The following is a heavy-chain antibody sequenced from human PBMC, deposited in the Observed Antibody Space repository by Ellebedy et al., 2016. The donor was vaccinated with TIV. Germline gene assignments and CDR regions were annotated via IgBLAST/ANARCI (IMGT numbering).Heavy chain of an antibody. J-gene: IGHJ5*02. CDR1: GCTFTGYY. CDR2: INPNSGGT. D-gene: IGHD4-23*01. Sequence: ASVKVSCXASGCTFTGYYMHWVRQAPGQGLEWMGWINPNSGGTNYAQKFQGWVTMTRDTSISTAYMELSRLRSDDTAVYYCARGTNRLTLGRNWFDPWGQGTLVTVSS. V-gene: IGHV1-2*04. CDR3: ARGTNRLTLGRNWFDP.